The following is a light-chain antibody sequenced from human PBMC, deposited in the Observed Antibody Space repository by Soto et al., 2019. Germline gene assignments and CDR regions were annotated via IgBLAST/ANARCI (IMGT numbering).Light chain of an antibody. CDR1: QGISTY. CDR2: AAS. J-gene: IGKJ4*01. CDR3: QQLNAYPLT. V-gene: IGKV1-9*01. Sequence: DIQLTQSPSLLSASVGDRVTITCRASQGISTYLDWYQQTSGKAPKLLISAASTLQRGVPSRFNGSGSGTQFTLTISSLQPEDFATYYCQQLNAYPLTFGGGTRVEIK.